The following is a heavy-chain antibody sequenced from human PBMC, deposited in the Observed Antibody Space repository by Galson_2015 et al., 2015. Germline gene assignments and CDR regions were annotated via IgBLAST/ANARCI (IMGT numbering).Heavy chain of an antibody. D-gene: IGHD1-26*01. CDR1: GYTFTSYG. CDR3: ARDRGRMSVWSWELLPFDY. CDR2: ISAYDSNT. Sequence: SVKVSCKASGYTFTSYGISWVRQAPGQGLEWMGWISAYDSNTNYAQKLQGRVTMTTDTSTSTAYMELRSLRSDDTAVYYCARDRGRMSVWSWELLPFDYWGQGTLVTVSS. V-gene: IGHV1-18*01. J-gene: IGHJ4*02.